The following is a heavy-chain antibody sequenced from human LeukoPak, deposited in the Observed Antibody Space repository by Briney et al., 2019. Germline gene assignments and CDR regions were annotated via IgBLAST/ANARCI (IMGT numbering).Heavy chain of an antibody. Sequence: PGGSLRLSCAASGFTFSSYSMNWVRQAPGKGLEWVSSISSSSSYIYYADSVKGRFTISRDNAKNSLYLQMNSLRAEDTAVYYCARGIKEMATIYGYFQHWGQGTLVTVSS. V-gene: IGHV3-21*01. CDR2: ISSSSSYI. D-gene: IGHD5-24*01. J-gene: IGHJ1*01. CDR3: ARGIKEMATIYGYFQH. CDR1: GFTFSSYS.